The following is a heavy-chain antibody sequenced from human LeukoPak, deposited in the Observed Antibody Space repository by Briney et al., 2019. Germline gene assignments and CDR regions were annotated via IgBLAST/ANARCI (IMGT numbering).Heavy chain of an antibody. V-gene: IGHV1-8*01. D-gene: IGHD5-18*01. CDR2: MNPNSGNT. CDR1: GYTFTSYD. Sequence: ASVKVSCKASGYTFTSYDINWVRQATGQGPEWMGWMNPNSGNTGYAQKFQGRVTMTRNTSISTAYMELSSLRSEDTAVYYCARRRGYSSYFDYCGQGTLVTVSS. J-gene: IGHJ4*02. CDR3: ARRRGYSSYFDY.